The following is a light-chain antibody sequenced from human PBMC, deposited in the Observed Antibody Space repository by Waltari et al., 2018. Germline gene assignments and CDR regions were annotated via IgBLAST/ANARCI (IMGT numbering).Light chain of an antibody. V-gene: IGLV1-44*01. J-gene: IGLJ3*02. CDR3: TSWDDSLKGWV. CDR2: SNN. Sequence: QSVLTQPPSASGTPGQRVTISCSGSSSNIGTNPVNWFQQLPGTAPKLLIYSNNHLPSGVPDRFSGSKSGTSASLAISGLQLEDEADYYCTSWDDSLKGWVFGGGTKVTVL. CDR1: SSNIGTNP.